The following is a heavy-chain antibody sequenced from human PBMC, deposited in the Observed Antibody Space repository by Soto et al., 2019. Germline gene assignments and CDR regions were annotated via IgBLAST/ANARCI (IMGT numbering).Heavy chain of an antibody. J-gene: IGHJ3*02. CDR2: INHSGST. V-gene: IGHV4-34*01. Sequence: PGGSLRLSCAASGFTFSSYWMSWIRQPPGKGLEWIGEINHSGSTNYNPSLKSRVTISVDTSKNQFSLKLSSVTAADTAVYYCAREQQLVSAFDIWGQGTMVTVSS. CDR3: AREQQLVSAFDI. CDR1: GFTFSSYW. D-gene: IGHD6-13*01.